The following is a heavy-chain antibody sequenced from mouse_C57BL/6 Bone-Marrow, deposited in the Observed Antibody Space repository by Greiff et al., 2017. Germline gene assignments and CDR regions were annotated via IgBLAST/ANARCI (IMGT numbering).Heavy chain of an antibody. CDR2: IDPSDSYT. Sequence: VQLQQPGAELVMPGASVKLSCKASGYTFTSYWMHWVKQRPGQGLEWIGEIDPSDSYTNYNQKFKGKSTLTVDKSSSTAYMQLSSLTSEDSAVYYGARGEGHYFDYWGQGTTLTVSS. V-gene: IGHV1-69*01. CDR3: ARGEGHYFDY. J-gene: IGHJ2*01. CDR1: GYTFTSYW.